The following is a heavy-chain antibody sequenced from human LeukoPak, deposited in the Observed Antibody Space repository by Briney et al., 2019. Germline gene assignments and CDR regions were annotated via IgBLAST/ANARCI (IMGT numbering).Heavy chain of an antibody. CDR1: GYSFTSYW. D-gene: IGHD5-18*01. Sequence: GESLKISCKGSGYSFTSYWIGWVRQMPGKGLEWMGIIYPGDSDTRYSPSFQGQVTISADKSISTAYLQWSSLKASDTAMYYCARHASVQLWLNTEIDHWGQGTLVTVSS. CDR3: ARHASVQLWLNTEIDH. V-gene: IGHV5-51*01. CDR2: IYPGDSDT. J-gene: IGHJ4*02.